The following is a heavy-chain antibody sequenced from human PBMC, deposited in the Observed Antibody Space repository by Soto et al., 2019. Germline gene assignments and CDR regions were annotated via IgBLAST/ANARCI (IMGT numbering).Heavy chain of an antibody. Sequence: GGSLRLSCAASGFTFSSYAMHWVRQAPGKGLEWVAVISYDGSNKYYADSVKGRFTISRDNSKNTLYLQMNSLRAEDTSVYYCEKVGVLCGIYYISSSCYFDYCGQGPLVTVSP. CDR1: GFTFSSYA. V-gene: IGHV3-30-3*01. D-gene: IGHD1-26*01. CDR3: EKVGVLCGIYYISSSCYFDY. CDR2: ISYDGSNK. J-gene: IGHJ4*02.